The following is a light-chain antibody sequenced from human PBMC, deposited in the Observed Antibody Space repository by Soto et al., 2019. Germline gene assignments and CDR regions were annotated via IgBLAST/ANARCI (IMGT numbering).Light chain of an antibody. J-gene: IGKJ4*01. CDR2: WAS. CDR1: QSVLYSSNNKNY. V-gene: IGKV4-1*01. CDR3: QQYYSTPLT. Sequence: DIVMTQSPDSLAVSLGERATINCKSSQSVLYSSNNKNYLAWYQQKRGQPPNLLIYWASTRESGVPDRFSGSGSGTDFTLTISSLQAEDVAVYYCQQYYSTPLTFGGGTKVEIK.